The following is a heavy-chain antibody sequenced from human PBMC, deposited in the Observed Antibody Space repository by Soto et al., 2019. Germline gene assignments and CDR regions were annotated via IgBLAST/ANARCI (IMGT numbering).Heavy chain of an antibody. CDR3: AREGSYCAYNFAHGIQLWSFDF. CDR2: IFSSGST. D-gene: IGHD5-18*01. V-gene: IGHV4-4*07. CDR1: GGSINTFY. Sequence: PETLSLTCTVSGGSINTFYWSWVRQPAGKGLEWIGRIFSSGSTSFNPSLESRVAMSVDTSKNHFSLNLSSVTAADMAVYYCAREGSYCAYNFAHGIQLWSFDFWGQGALVTVSS. J-gene: IGHJ4*02.